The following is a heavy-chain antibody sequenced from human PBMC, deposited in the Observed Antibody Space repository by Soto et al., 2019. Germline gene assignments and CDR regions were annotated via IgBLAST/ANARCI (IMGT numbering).Heavy chain of an antibody. J-gene: IGHJ4*02. Sequence: ASVKVSCKASGYTFTSYYMHWVRQAPGQGLEWMGIINPSGGSTSYAQKFQGRVTMTRDTSTSTVYMELSSLRSEDTAMYYCARQIYDSDSGPNFQYYFDSWGQGTLVTVSS. D-gene: IGHD3-22*01. CDR1: GYTFTSYY. CDR3: ARQIYDSDSGPNFQYYFDS. CDR2: INPSGGST. V-gene: IGHV1-46*01.